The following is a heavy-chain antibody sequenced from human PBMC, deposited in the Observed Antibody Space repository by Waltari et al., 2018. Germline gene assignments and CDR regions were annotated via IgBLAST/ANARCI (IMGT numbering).Heavy chain of an antibody. J-gene: IGHJ3*02. Sequence: QLQLQESGPGLVKPSETLSLTCTVSGGSISSSSYSWGWVRQPPGKGLEWIGSIYYSGSTYYNPSLKSRVTISVDTSKNQFSLKLSSVTAADTAVYYCARHEGPSTVNDAFDIWGQGTMVTVSS. CDR3: ARHEGPSTVNDAFDI. CDR2: IYYSGST. V-gene: IGHV4-39*01. CDR1: GGSISSSSYS. D-gene: IGHD4-17*01.